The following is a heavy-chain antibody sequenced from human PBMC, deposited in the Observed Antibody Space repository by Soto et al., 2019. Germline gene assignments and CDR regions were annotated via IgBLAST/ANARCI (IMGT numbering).Heavy chain of an antibody. Sequence: SXTLSLTCVISVYSVSSNSAAWNWISQSPSRGLEWLGRTYYRSKWYNDYAVSVKSRITINPDTSKNQFSLQLNSVTPEDTAVYYCARAQLDYYYDSSGYPFEYWGQGTLDSVSS. V-gene: IGHV6-1*01. CDR3: ARAQLDYYYDSSGYPFEY. J-gene: IGHJ4*02. CDR2: TYYRSKWYN. CDR1: VYSVSSNSAA. D-gene: IGHD3-22*01.